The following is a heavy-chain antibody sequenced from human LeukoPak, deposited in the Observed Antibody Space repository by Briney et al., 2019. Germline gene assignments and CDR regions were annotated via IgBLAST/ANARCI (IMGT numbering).Heavy chain of an antibody. D-gene: IGHD5-12*01. CDR1: GYTFTSYG. J-gene: IGHJ4*02. Sequence: GASVKVSCKASGYTFTSYGISWVRQAPGQGLEWMGWISAYNGNTNYAQKLQGRATMTTDTSTSTAYMELRSLRSDDTAVYYCARGGYSGYDPLYYFDYWGQGTLVTVSS. V-gene: IGHV1-18*01. CDR3: ARGGYSGYDPLYYFDY. CDR2: ISAYNGNT.